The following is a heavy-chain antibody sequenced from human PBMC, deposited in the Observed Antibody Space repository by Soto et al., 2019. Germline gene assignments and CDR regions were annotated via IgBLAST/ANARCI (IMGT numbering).Heavy chain of an antibody. CDR3: ARSGVVVAATGLPYYYYGMDV. CDR1: GGSISSYY. J-gene: IGHJ6*02. D-gene: IGHD2-15*01. V-gene: IGHV4-59*01. Sequence: SETLSLTCTVSGGSISSYYWSWIRQPPGKGLEWIGYIYYSGSTNYNPSLKSRVTISVDTSKNQFSLKLNSVTAADTAVYYCARSGVVVAATGLPYYYYGMDVWGQGTTVTVSS. CDR2: IYYSGST.